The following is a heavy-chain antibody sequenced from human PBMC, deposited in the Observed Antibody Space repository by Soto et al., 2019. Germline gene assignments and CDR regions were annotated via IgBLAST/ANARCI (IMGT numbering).Heavy chain of an antibody. CDR2: ISYSGTT. V-gene: IGHV4-30-4*01. CDR1: GGSISSGNYY. J-gene: IGHJ4*02. Sequence: QVQLQESGPGLVKPSQTLSLTCTVSGGSISSGNYYWSWIRQPPGKGLEWIGFISYSGTTHYSTSLRSRVSISVDTSKNQFSRDLSSVTAADTAVYYCATMGTPVTGLYYFDYWGQGPLVTVSS. D-gene: IGHD4-17*01. CDR3: ATMGTPVTGLYYFDY.